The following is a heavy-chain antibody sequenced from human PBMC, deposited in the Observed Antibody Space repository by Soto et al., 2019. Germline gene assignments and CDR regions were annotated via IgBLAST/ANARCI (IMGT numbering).Heavy chain of an antibody. CDR3: AKDPIVGVVAATQGARYGMDV. D-gene: IGHD2-15*01. CDR1: GGTFSSYT. Sequence: QVQLVQSGAEVKKPGSSVKVSCKASGGTFSSYTISWVRQAPGQGLEWMGRIIPILGIANYAQKFQGRVTITADKSSSTAYMELSGVRSEDTAGYYCAKDPIVGVVAATQGARYGMDVWGQGTTVTVSS. V-gene: IGHV1-69*02. CDR2: IIPILGIA. J-gene: IGHJ6*02.